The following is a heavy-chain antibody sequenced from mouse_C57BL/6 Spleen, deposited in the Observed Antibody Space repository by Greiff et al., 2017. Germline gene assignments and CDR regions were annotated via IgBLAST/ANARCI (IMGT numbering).Heavy chain of an antibody. V-gene: IGHV5-17*01. CDR3: ARDNTYAMDY. D-gene: IGHD5-1-1*01. J-gene: IGHJ4*01. CDR1: GFTFSDYG. Sequence: DVMLVESGGGLVKPGGSLKLSCAASGFTFSDYGMHWVRQAPEKGLEWVAYISSGSSTIYYADTVKGRFTISRDNAKNTLFLQMTSLRSEDTAMYYCARDNTYAMDYWGQGTSVTVSS. CDR2: ISSGSSTI.